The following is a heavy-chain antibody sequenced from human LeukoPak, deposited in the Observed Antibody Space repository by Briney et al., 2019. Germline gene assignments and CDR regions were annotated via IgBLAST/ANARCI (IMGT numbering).Heavy chain of an antibody. Sequence: GESLQISCKGSGYSFTSYWIGWVRQMPGKGLEWMGIIDPGDSDTRYSPSFEGQVTFSADKSVSTAYLQWSSLRASDIGMYYCARRVASTNFDVWGQGTMVIVSS. CDR2: IDPGDSDT. D-gene: IGHD5/OR15-5a*01. CDR1: GYSFTSYW. CDR3: ARRVASTNFDV. V-gene: IGHV5-51*01. J-gene: IGHJ3*01.